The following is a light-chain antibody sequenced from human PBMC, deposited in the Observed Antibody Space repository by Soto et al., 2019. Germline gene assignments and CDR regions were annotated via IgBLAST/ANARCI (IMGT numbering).Light chain of an antibody. CDR2: GAY. V-gene: IGKV1-33*01. CDR3: QQCGNLPPT. J-gene: IGKJ4*01. CDR1: QDINNH. Sequence: DIQMTQSPSSLSASVGDRVTITCQASQDINNHLNWYQQTSGKAPKLLIYGAYNLETGVPSRFTGSQCRTDFTFPITSLQPDDVATYFCQQCGNLPPTFCGGTKVEI.